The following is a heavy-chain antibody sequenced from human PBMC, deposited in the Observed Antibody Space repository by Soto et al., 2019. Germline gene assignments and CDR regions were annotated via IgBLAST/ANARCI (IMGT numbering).Heavy chain of an antibody. CDR2: INHSGST. CDR1: GGCISGYY. V-gene: IGHV4-34*01. J-gene: IGHJ4*02. Sequence: SETLSLTCAVYGGCISGYYWSWIRQPPGKGLEWIGEINHSGSTNYNPSLKSRVTISVDTSKNQFSLKLSSVTAADTAVYYCARGNYGGYFDYWGQGTLVTVSS. D-gene: IGHD1-7*01. CDR3: ARGNYGGYFDY.